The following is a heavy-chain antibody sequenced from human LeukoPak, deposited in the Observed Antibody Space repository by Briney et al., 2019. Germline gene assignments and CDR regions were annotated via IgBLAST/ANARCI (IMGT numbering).Heavy chain of an antibody. CDR3: ARESQAYYYGSGSPNY. V-gene: IGHV3-30*04. CDR2: ISYDGSNK. J-gene: IGHJ4*02. CDR1: GFTFSSYA. Sequence: PGGSLRLSCAASGFTFSSYAMHWVRQAPGKGLEWVAVISYDGSNKYYADSVKGRFTISRDNSKNTLYLQMNSLRAEDTAVYYCARESQAYYYGSGSPNYWAQGTLVTVSS. D-gene: IGHD3-10*01.